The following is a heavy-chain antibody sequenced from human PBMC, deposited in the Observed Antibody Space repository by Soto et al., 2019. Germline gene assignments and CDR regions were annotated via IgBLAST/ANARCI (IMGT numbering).Heavy chain of an antibody. CDR3: GRSVVGATGEILYNAMDV. CDR1: GYTFTTYA. CDR2: INPASGHT. V-gene: IGHV1-3*01. Sequence: QVQLVQSGAEVKKPGASVKVSCKASGYTFTTYALHWVRQAPGQRPEWMGWINPASGHTKYSKKFQDRVTITRDTSASTGYRELSSRRSEDTAVYYCGRSVVGATGEILYNAMDVWGQGPTVTVSS. D-gene: IGHD1-26*01. J-gene: IGHJ6*02.